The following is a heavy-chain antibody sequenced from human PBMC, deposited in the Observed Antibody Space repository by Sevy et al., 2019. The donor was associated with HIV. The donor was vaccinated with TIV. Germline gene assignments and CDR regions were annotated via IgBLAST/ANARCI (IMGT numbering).Heavy chain of an antibody. D-gene: IGHD2-15*01. Sequence: ASVKVSCKASGGSFSSYAISWVRQAPGEGLEWMGGIIPLFGTANYSQKFQGRVTITADESANTAYMALSSLTSEDTAVYYCAKDIPWGYSLSSPTLVGLAASDIWDQGTMVTVSS. V-gene: IGHV1-69*13. CDR1: GGSFSSYA. J-gene: IGHJ3*02. CDR2: IIPLFGTA. CDR3: AKDIPWGYSLSSPTLVGLAASDI.